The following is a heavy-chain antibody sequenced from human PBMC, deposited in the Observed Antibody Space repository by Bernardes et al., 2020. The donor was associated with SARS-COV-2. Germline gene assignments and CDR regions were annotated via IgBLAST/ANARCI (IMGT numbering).Heavy chain of an antibody. J-gene: IGHJ5*01. D-gene: IGHD3-10*01. CDR2: INHSGTA. CDR1: GGSFRGYY. Sequence: SEPLSLTCAVSGGSFRGYYWGWIRKPPGKGLEWIGDINHSGTANYNPSLKSRVTISIDTSKSQFSLRLTSVTAADTSMYYCARYYYGSGSDRFDSWGHGTLVTVSS. V-gene: IGHV4-34*01. CDR3: ARYYYGSGSDRFDS.